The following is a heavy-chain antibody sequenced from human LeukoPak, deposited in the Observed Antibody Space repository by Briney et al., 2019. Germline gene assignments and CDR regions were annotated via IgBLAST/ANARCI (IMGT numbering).Heavy chain of an antibody. D-gene: IGHD6-13*01. Sequence: SETLSLTCTVSGGFISSYYWSWIRQPPGKGLEWIGYIYYSGSTNYNPSLKSRVTISVGTSKNQFSLKLSSVTAADTAVYYCARVDSNNWYDSRGYFDYWGQGTLVTVSS. CDR1: GGFISSYY. V-gene: IGHV4-59*01. CDR3: ARVDSNNWYDSRGYFDY. J-gene: IGHJ4*02. CDR2: IYYSGST.